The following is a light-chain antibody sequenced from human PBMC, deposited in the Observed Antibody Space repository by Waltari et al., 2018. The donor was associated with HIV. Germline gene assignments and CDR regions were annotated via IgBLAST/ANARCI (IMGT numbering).Light chain of an antibody. CDR3: QQSYSTPVT. CDR1: QSLSSY. CDR2: AAS. Sequence: SQITQSPSSLSASVGARVTLTCRASQSLSSYLNWYQQKPGKAPKLLIYAASSLQSGVPARFSGSGSGTDFTLTISSLQPEDFATYYCQQSYSTPVTFGQGTKLEIK. V-gene: IGKV1-39*01. J-gene: IGKJ2*01.